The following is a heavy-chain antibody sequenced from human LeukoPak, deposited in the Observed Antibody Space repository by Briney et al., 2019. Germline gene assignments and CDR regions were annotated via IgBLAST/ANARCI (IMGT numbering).Heavy chain of an antibody. Sequence: SETLSLTCAVYGGSFSGYYWSWIRQPPGKGLEWIGEINHSGSTNYNPSLKSRVTISVDTSKNQFSLKLSSVTAADTAMYSCARVTLGFGAGIEYWGQGTLVTVSS. D-gene: IGHD3-10*01. CDR1: GGSFSGYY. V-gene: IGHV4-34*01. J-gene: IGHJ4*02. CDR3: ARVTLGFGAGIEY. CDR2: INHSGST.